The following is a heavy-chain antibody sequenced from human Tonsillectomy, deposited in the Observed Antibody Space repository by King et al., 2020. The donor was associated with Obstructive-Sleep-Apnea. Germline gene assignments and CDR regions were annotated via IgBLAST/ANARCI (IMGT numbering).Heavy chain of an antibody. CDR2: IYHSGST. CDR3: AGGLGTSMVRGVIIFFDY. D-gene: IGHD3-10*01. Sequence: QLQESGSGLVKPSQTLSLTCAVSGGSISSGGYSWSWIRQPPGKGLEWIGYIYHSGSTYYNPSLKSRVTISVDRSKNQFSLRLSSVTAAGTAVYYCAGGLGTSMVRGVIIFFDYWGQGTLVTVSS. J-gene: IGHJ4*02. CDR1: GGSISSGGYS. V-gene: IGHV4-30-2*01.